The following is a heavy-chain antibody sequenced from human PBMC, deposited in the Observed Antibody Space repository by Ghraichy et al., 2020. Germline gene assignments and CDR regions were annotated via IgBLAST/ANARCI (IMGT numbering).Heavy chain of an antibody. CDR1: GGSFSGYY. V-gene: IGHV4-34*01. J-gene: IGHJ4*02. CDR2: INHSGST. CDR3: ARGRVRGIAARPFGY. Sequence: SETLSLTCAVYGGSFSGYYWSWIRQPPGKGLEWIGEINHSGSTNYNPSLKSRVTISVDTSKNQFSLKLSSVTAADTAVYYCARGRVRGIAARPFGYWGQGTLVTVSS. D-gene: IGHD6-6*01.